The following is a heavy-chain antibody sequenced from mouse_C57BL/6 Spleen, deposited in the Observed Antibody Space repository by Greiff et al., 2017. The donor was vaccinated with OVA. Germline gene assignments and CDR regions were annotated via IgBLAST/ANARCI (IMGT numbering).Heavy chain of an antibody. V-gene: IGHV1-55*01. CDR2: IYPGSGST. CDR3: ARGGYYYGSSYVGFAY. CDR1: GYTFTSYW. J-gene: IGHJ3*01. Sequence: QVQLQQPGAELVKPGASVKMSCKASGYTFTSYWITWVQQRPGQGLEWIGDIYPGSGSTNYNEKFKSKATLTVDTSSSTAYMQLSSLTSEDSAIYYCARGGYYYGSSYVGFAYWGQGTLVTVSA. D-gene: IGHD1-1*01.